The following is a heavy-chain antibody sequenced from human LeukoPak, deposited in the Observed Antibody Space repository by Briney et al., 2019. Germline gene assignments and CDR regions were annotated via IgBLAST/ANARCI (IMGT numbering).Heavy chain of an antibody. Sequence: SVKVSCKASGGTFSSYAISWVRQAPGQGLEWMGGIIPIFGTANYAQKFQGRVTITADESTSTAYMELSSLRSEDTAVYYCARKYCSGGSCYFDYWGQGTLVTVSS. J-gene: IGHJ4*02. CDR2: IIPIFGTA. CDR3: ARKYCSGGSCYFDY. V-gene: IGHV1-69*13. CDR1: GGTFSSYA. D-gene: IGHD2-15*01.